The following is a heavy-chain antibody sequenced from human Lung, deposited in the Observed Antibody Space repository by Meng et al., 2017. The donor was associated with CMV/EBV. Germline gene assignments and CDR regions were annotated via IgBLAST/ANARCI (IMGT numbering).Heavy chain of an antibody. J-gene: IGHJ4*02. Sequence: GGSLRLSCTASGFTLSTYDFYWVRQPTGKGLEWVSSIGTVGDTYSIGSVKGRFIISREDAKNSVYLQMNGLRDGDTGLYYCARARSPTHFDYWGQGAVVTVSS. V-gene: IGHV3-13*01. CDR3: ARARSPTHFDY. CDR2: IGTVGDT. CDR1: GFTLSTYD.